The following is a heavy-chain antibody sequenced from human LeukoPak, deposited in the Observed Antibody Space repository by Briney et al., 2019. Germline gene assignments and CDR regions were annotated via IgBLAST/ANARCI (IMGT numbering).Heavy chain of an antibody. CDR1: GGSISSYY. CDR2: IYYSGST. Sequence: PSETLSLTCTVSGGSISSYYWSWIRQPPGKGLEWIGYIYYSGSTNYNPSLKSRVTISVDTSKDQFSLKLSSVTAADTAVYYCAGISGGGAFDIWGQGTMVTVSS. CDR3: AGISGGGAFDI. D-gene: IGHD2-15*01. V-gene: IGHV4-59*08. J-gene: IGHJ3*02.